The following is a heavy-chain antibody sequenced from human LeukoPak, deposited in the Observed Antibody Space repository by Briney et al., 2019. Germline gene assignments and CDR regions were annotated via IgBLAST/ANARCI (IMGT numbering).Heavy chain of an antibody. CDR3: ARADYGDYLYYFDY. V-gene: IGHV1-18*01. D-gene: IGHD4-17*01. J-gene: IGHJ4*02. CDR1: GYTFTSYV. Sequence: APVKVSCKASGYTFTSYVISWVRQAPGQGLEWMGWISAYNGNTNYAQKLQGRVTMTTDTSTSTAYTELRSLRSDDTAVYYCARADYGDYLYYFDYWGQGTLVTVTS. CDR2: ISAYNGNT.